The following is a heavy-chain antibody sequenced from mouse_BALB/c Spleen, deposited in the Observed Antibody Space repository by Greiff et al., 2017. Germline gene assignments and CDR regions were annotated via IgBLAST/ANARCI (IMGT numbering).Heavy chain of an antibody. J-gene: IGHJ3*01. D-gene: IGHD1-1*01. CDR2: IYPGSGST. CDR3: AGEGNYGSRGFAY. CDR1: GYTFTDYV. V-gene: IGHV1-77*01. Sequence: VQLQQSGPELVKPGASVKMSCKASGYTFTDYVISWVKQRTGQGLEWIGEIYPGSGSTYYNEKFKGKATLTADKSSNTAYMQLSSLTSEDSAVYFCAGEGNYGSRGFAYWGQGTLVTVSA.